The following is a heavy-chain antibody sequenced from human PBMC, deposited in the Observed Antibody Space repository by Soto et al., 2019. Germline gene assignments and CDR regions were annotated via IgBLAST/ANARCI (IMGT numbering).Heavy chain of an antibody. Sequence: LSCVASGFDFSDFHISWVRQAPGKGLEWISYISSSLGHTDYAESVKGRFTISRDNAKSSVFLEMSDLRSDDTAVYYCAANWNFGLNFWGQGXLVTVYS. CDR1: GFDFSDFH. CDR2: ISSSLGHT. J-gene: IGHJ4*02. D-gene: IGHD1-1*01. CDR3: AANWNFGLNF. V-gene: IGHV3-11*03.